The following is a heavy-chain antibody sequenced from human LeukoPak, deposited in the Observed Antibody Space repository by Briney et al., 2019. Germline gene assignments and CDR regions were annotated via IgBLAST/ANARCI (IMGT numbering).Heavy chain of an antibody. V-gene: IGHV3-30*18. CDR2: VSYDGGKK. J-gene: IGHJ1*01. Sequence: GGSLRLSCAASRFTFSIYWMNWVRQAPGKGLEWVAFVSYDGGKKYYADSVKGRFTISRDNSKNTLYLQMNSLRAEDTAVYYCAKPAYCGGDCYSSPFQHWGQGTLVTVSS. D-gene: IGHD2-21*02. CDR1: RFTFSIYW. CDR3: AKPAYCGGDCYSSPFQH.